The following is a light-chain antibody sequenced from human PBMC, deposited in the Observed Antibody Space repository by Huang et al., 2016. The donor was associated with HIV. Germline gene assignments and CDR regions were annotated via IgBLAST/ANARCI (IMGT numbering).Light chain of an antibody. Sequence: DIQMTQSPSFLSASVGDRVTITCRSNQTIRTFLNWYRQKQGTSPNLLIYSASTLQTGVSTRFTGGGSGTDFTLTITNVQYEDFATYYCQQSYALPYTFGPGTKLEIK. V-gene: IGKV1-39*01. CDR3: QQSYALPYT. CDR1: QTIRTF. J-gene: IGKJ2*01. CDR2: SAS.